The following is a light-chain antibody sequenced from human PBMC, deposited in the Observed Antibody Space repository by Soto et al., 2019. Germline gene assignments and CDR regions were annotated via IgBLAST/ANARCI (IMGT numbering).Light chain of an antibody. CDR3: QQYNSFSWT. CDR2: EAS. Sequence: DIQMTQSPSTLSASVGDRVTITCRASQPISRWLAWYQQKPGKAPKLLIYEASSLESGVPSRFSGSGSGTEFTLTISSLQPDDFATYYCQQYNSFSWTFGQGTKVEIK. CDR1: QPISRW. V-gene: IGKV1-5*03. J-gene: IGKJ1*01.